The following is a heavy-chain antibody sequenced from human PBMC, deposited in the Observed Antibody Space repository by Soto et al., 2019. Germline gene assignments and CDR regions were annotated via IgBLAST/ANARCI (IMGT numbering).Heavy chain of an antibody. CDR3: ARVVRTTVPASYYDGMDV. J-gene: IGHJ6*02. D-gene: IGHD4-4*01. Sequence: QVQLVQSGAEVKKPGSSVTVSCKASGRTFSSYAISWVRQAPGQGLEWMGRIIPFSGTANYAQKLQGRDTITADKCTSTAYMELTSLRSEDTAVYYCARVVRTTVPASYYDGMDVWGQGTTVTVSS. CDR1: GRTFSSYA. V-gene: IGHV1-69*06. CDR2: IIPFSGTA.